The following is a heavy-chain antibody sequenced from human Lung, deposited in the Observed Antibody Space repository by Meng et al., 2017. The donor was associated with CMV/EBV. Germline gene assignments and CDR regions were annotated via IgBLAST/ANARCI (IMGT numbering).Heavy chain of an antibody. CDR2: ISYDGSNK. J-gene: IGHJ3*02. CDR3: AREFSGTTYYYDSSGDFDFDI. CDR1: GFTFSSYA. V-gene: IGHV3-30-3*01. D-gene: IGHD3-22*01. Sequence: GESXKISXAASGFTFSSYAMHWVRQAPGKGLEWVAVISYDGSNKYYADSVKGRFTISRDNSKNTLYLQMNSLRAEDTAVYYCAREFSGTTYYYDSSGDFDFDIWGQGXMVTVSS.